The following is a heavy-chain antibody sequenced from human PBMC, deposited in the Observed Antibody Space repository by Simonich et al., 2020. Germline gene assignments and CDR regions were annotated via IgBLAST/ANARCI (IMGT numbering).Heavy chain of an antibody. CDR1: SYTFTSYG. J-gene: IGHJ4*02. V-gene: IGHV1-18*01. D-gene: IGHD2-15*01. CDR2: FSAYNGNT. Sequence: QVQLVQSGAEEMKPGSSVKVSCNASSYTFTSYGISWVGQAPGHGLEWMGWFSAYNGNTNYAPKLQGRVTMTTDTSTSTAYMEMRSLRSDDTAVYYCARASRGTWWYYYFDYWGQGTLVTVSS. CDR3: ARASRGTWWYYYFDY.